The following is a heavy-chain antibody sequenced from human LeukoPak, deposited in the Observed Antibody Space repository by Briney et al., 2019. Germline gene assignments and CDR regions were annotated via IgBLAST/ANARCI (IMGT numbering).Heavy chain of an antibody. Sequence: PGGSLRLSCVPSGITFSNSALSWVRQAPGKGLEWVSSISSSSSYIYYADSVKGRFTISRDNAKNSLYLQMNSLRAEDTAVYYCARFLTVTTGRYYFDYWGQGTLVTVSS. V-gene: IGHV3-21*01. CDR3: ARFLTVTTGRYYFDY. J-gene: IGHJ4*02. CDR2: ISSSSSYI. CDR1: GITFSNSA. D-gene: IGHD4-11*01.